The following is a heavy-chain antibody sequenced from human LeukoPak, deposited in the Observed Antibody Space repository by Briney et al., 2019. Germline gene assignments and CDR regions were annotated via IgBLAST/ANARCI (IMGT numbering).Heavy chain of an antibody. CDR3: ARDLRYSSSWGAFDI. Sequence: GRSLRLSCAASGFTFSSYVMHWVRQAPGKGLEWVALISYDGSKKYYADSLKSRFTIPRDNSKNTLYLLMNSLRAEDTAVYYCARDLRYSSSWGAFDIWGQGTMVTVSS. D-gene: IGHD6-13*01. V-gene: IGHV3-30-3*01. J-gene: IGHJ3*02. CDR1: GFTFSSYV. CDR2: ISYDGSKK.